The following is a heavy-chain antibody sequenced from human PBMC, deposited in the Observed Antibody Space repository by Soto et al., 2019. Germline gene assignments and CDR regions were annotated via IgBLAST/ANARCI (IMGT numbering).Heavy chain of an antibody. CDR3: ARDRIDVATAFTYDY. CDR2: RKEDGSEE. CDR1: GFTFTNYW. Sequence: EVQLVESGGGLVQPGGSLRLSCAASGFTFTNYWMSWVRQAQGKGLEWVANRKEDGSEEYYVDSVRGRFTISRDNVKNSLYLQMSSLRAEDTALYYCARDRIDVATAFTYDYWGQGILVTVSS. V-gene: IGHV3-7*03. D-gene: IGHD6-19*01. J-gene: IGHJ4*02.